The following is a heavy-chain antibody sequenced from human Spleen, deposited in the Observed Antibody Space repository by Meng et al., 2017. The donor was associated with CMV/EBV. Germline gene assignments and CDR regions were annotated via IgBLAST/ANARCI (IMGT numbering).Heavy chain of an antibody. V-gene: IGHV4-61*01. CDR1: GDSVSGGSYY. CDR3: ARDQPADY. Sequence: LSLPCTVSGDSVSGGSYYWTWIRQAPGKGLEWIGYIYHSVSTNYNPSLKSRVTISVDTSKNQFSLKLTSVTAADTAVYYCARDQPADYWGQGTLVTVSS. CDR2: IYHSVST. J-gene: IGHJ4*02.